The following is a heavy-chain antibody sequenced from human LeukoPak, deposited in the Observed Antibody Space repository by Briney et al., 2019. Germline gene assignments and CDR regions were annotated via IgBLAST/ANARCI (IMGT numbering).Heavy chain of an antibody. D-gene: IGHD3-3*01. CDR1: GGSFSGYY. CDR3: ARDSRVYDFWSGYPFDY. J-gene: IGHJ4*02. Sequence: PSETLSLTCAVYGGSFSGYYWSWIRQPPGKGLEWIGEINHSGSTNYNPSLKSRVTISVDTSKNQFSLKLGSVTAADTAVYYCARDSRVYDFWSGYPFDYWGQGTLVTVSS. CDR2: INHSGST. V-gene: IGHV4-34*01.